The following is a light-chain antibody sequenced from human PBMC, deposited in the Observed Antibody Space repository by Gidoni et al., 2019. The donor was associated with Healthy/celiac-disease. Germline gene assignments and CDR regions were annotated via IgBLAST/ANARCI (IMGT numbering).Light chain of an antibody. CDR1: ALPKQY. CDR3: QSADSSGTYEGVV. Sequence: SYELTQPPSVSVSPGQTARITCSGDALPKQYAYWYQQKPGQAPVLVIYKDSERPSGIPERFSGSSSGTTVTLTISGVQAEDEADYYCQSADSSGTYEGVVFGGGTKLTVL. J-gene: IGLJ2*01. CDR2: KDS. V-gene: IGLV3-25*02.